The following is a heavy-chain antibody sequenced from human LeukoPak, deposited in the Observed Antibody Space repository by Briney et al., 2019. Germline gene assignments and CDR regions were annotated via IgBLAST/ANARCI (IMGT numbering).Heavy chain of an antibody. CDR1: GGSISSSSYY. V-gene: IGHV4-39*07. D-gene: IGHD3-10*01. CDR2: IYYSGST. CDR3: ARSVYGSGSYLFDY. J-gene: IGHJ4*02. Sequence: SETLSLTCTVSGGSISSSSYYWGWIRQPPGKGLEWIGSIYYSGSTYYNPSLKSRVTISVDTSKNQFSLKLSSVTAADTAVYYCARSVYGSGSYLFDYWGQGTLVTVSS.